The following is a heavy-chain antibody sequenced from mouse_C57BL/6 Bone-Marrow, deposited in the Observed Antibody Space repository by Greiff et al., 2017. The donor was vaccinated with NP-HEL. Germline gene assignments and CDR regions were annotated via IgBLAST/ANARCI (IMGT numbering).Heavy chain of an antibody. CDR2: IYPRSGNT. J-gene: IGHJ2*01. CDR1: GYTFTSYG. V-gene: IGHV1-81*01. D-gene: IGHD2-4*01. Sequence: QVQLKQSGAELARPGASVKLSCKASGYTFTSYGISWVKQRTGQGLEWIGEIYPRSGNTYYNEKFKGKATLTADKSSSTAYMELRSLTSEDSAVYFCASRCYYDYDLDYFDYWGQGTTLTVSS. CDR3: ASRCYYDYDLDYFDY.